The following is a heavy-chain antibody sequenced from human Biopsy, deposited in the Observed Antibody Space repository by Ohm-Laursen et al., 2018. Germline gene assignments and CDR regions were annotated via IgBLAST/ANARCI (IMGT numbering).Heavy chain of an antibody. CDR3: VRGRAY. Sequence: SLRLSCAASGFTVSTTYMSWVRQAPGKGLEWVSIIYLDGNTYYTDSVKGRFTISRDNSENALYLQMNSLRPADTAKYYCVRGRAYWGQGTLVTASS. J-gene: IGHJ4*02. CDR1: GFTVSTTY. CDR2: IYLDGNT. V-gene: IGHV3-53*01.